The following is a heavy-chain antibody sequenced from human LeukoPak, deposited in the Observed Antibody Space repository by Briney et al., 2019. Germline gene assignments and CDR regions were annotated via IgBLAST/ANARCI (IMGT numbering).Heavy chain of an antibody. CDR3: ARVEYQLPELLPQGDY. D-gene: IGHD2-2*01. Sequence: GASVKVSCKVSGYTLTELSMHWVRQAPGKGLEWMGGFDPEDDETVHAQKLQGRVTMTTDTSTSTAYMELRSLRSDDTAVYYCARVEYQLPELLPQGDYWAQGPLVTVSS. V-gene: IGHV1-24*01. CDR1: GYTLTELS. J-gene: IGHJ4*02. CDR2: FDPEDDET.